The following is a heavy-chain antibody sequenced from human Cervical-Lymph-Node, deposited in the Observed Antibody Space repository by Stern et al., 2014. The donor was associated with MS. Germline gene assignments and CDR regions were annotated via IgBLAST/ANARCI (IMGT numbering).Heavy chain of an antibody. CDR2: INPSGGTT. D-gene: IGHD4-17*01. CDR3: ARDMNTVTSALGY. CDR1: GYFFISHS. V-gene: IGHV1-46*01. J-gene: IGHJ4*02. Sequence: QVQLVQSGAEVKKPGASVKVSCKASGYFFISHSLHWVRQAPGQGLEWMAMINPSGGTTTYAQRFQGRVTLTSDTSTSTVYMELSNLTSEDTAVFYCARDMNTVTSALGYWGQGTLVTVSS.